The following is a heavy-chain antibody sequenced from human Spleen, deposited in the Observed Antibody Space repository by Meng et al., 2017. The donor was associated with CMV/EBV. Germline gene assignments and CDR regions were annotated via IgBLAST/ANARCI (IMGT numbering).Heavy chain of an antibody. Sequence: GESLKISCAASGFTFDDYGMSWVRQAPGKGLEWVSGINWNGGSTAYADSVKGRFTISRDNAKNSLYLQMNSLRPEDTAVYYCATLPGHDLWDGYPGGDYWGQGTLVTVSS. J-gene: IGHJ4*02. D-gene: IGHD3-3*01. CDR3: ATLPGHDLWDGYPGGDY. CDR2: INWNGGST. V-gene: IGHV3-20*04. CDR1: GFTFDDYG.